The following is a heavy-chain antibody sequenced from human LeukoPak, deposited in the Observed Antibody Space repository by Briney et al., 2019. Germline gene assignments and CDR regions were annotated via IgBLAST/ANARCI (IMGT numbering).Heavy chain of an antibody. CDR3: ARLADY. CDR1: GGFITSHY. CDR2: IYDSGTT. V-gene: IGHV4-4*07. J-gene: IGHJ4*02. Sequence: SETLSLTCTVSGGFITSHYWSWNRQPAGKGLEWIGHIYDSGTTNYNPSLKSRVTMSIDTSKNQFSLKLSSVTAADTAVYYCARLADYWGQGTLVTVSS.